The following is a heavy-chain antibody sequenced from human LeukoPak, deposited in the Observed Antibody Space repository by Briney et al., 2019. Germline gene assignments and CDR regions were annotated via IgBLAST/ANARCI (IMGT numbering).Heavy chain of an antibody. Sequence: GGALRLSCTASGFTFSDYLMSWFRRAPGKGLEWIGFISGGTTEYAASVKGRFTISRDDSTSIAYLQMNSLTTEDTAVYYCSRGSGWLSVYWGQGTLVTVSS. CDR2: ISGGTT. D-gene: IGHD6-19*01. CDR1: GFTFSDYL. J-gene: IGHJ4*02. V-gene: IGHV3-49*03. CDR3: SRGSGWLSVY.